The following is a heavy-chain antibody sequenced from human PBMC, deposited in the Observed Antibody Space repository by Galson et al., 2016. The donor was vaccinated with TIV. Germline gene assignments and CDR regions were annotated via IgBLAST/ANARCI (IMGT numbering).Heavy chain of an antibody. J-gene: IGHJ6*02. CDR1: GYSIKSGYF. Sequence: ETLSLTCAVSGYSIKSGYFWGWIRQPPGKGLQWIGSIYESGTTYSNPSLKSRLTMSVGTSKNQFSLKLSSVTAADTAVYYCIREGSTVTMHHYFGMDVWGQGTSVTVSS. D-gene: IGHD4-17*01. CDR2: IYESGTT. CDR3: IREGSTVTMHHYFGMDV. V-gene: IGHV4-38-2*02.